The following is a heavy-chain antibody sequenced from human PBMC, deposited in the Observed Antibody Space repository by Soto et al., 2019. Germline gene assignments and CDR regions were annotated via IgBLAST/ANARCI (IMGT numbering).Heavy chain of an antibody. CDR3: ARFRYPDTAMGYYYYYGMDV. Sequence: GGSLRLSCAASGFTFSSYEMNWVRQAPPKGLERVSYISISGSTIYYADSVKVRFTISRDNAKNSLYLQMNSLRAEDTAVYYCARFRYPDTAMGYYYYYGMDVWGQGTTVTVSS. CDR1: GFTFSSYE. J-gene: IGHJ6*02. CDR2: ISISGSTI. V-gene: IGHV3-48*03. D-gene: IGHD5-18*01.